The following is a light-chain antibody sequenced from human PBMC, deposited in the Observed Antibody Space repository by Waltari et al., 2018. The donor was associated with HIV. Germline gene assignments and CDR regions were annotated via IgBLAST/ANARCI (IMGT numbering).Light chain of an antibody. CDR2: GAS. V-gene: IGKV3-20*01. Sequence: DIVLTQSPGTLSLSQGERATLSCRASQSVSSSYLAWYQQKPGQAPRLLIYGASSRATGIPYRFSGSGSGTDFTLTISRLEPEDSAVYYCQQYGSSPYTFGQGTKLEIK. CDR1: QSVSSSY. CDR3: QQYGSSPYT. J-gene: IGKJ2*01.